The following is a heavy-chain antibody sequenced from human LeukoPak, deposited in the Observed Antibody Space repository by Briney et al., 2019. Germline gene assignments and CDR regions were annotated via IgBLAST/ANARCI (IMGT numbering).Heavy chain of an antibody. J-gene: IGHJ4*02. D-gene: IGHD3/OR15-3a*01. V-gene: IGHV4-4*07. CDR2: IYSSGST. CDR3: ARVGLDWGSIDY. CDR1: GGSISSDY. Sequence: SETLSLTCTVSGGSISSDYWSWIRQPAGKGLEWIGRIYSSGSTTYNPSLKSRVTISLDTSKNQFSLKLSSVTAADTAVYYCARVGLDWGSIDYWGQGTLVTVSS.